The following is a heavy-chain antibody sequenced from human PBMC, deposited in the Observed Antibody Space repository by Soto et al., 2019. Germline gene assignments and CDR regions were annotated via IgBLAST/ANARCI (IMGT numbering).Heavy chain of an antibody. V-gene: IGHV1-8*01. CDR2: MNPNSGNT. CDR1: GYTSTSYD. J-gene: IGHJ4*02. D-gene: IGHD1-26*01. CDR3: ARSLPYSGPDY. Sequence: GASVKVSCKASGYTSTSYDINWVRQATGQGLEWMGWMNPNSGNTGYAQKFRGRVTMTRNTSISTAYMELSSLKSEDTAVYYCARSLPYSGPDYWGQGTLVTVSS.